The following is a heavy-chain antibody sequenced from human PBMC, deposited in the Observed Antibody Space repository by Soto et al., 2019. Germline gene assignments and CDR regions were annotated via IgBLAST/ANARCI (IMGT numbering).Heavy chain of an antibody. V-gene: IGHV1-3*01. CDR2: INAGNGNT. D-gene: IGHD6-13*01. CDR1: GYTFTSYA. CDR3: ARVELQLGYFGY. Sequence: QVQLVQSGAEVKKPGASVKVSCKASGYTFTSYAMHWVRQAPGQRLEWMGWINAGNGNTKYSQKFQGRVTITRDTSASTAYMELSSLRSEDTAVYYCARVELQLGYFGYWGQGTLVTVSS. J-gene: IGHJ4*02.